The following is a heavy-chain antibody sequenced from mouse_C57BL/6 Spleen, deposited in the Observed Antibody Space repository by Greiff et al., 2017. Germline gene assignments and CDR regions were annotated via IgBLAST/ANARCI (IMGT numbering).Heavy chain of an antibody. CDR3: ATSSYMDYGSNYGYFDV. D-gene: IGHD1-1*01. CDR2: IDPSDSYT. Sequence: VQLQQPGAELVMPGASVKLSCKASGYTFTSYWMHWVKQRPGQGLEWIGEIDPSDSYTNYNQKFKGKSTLTVDKSSSTAYMQLSSLTSEDSAVYYCATSSYMDYGSNYGYFDVWGTGTTVTVSS. CDR1: GYTFTSYW. J-gene: IGHJ1*03. V-gene: IGHV1-69*01.